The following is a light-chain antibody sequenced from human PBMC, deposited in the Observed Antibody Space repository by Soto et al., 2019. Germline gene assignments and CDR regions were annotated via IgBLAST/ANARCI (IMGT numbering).Light chain of an antibody. V-gene: IGKV3-15*01. J-gene: IGKJ3*01. Sequence: EVVLTQSPATLSVSPGERATLSCRASQTVGTNLAWYQQRPGQAPRLLIYGASTRATGIPARFSGSGSGSECTLTISSLQSDDVAVYYCQQYNKWPLFTFGPGTRVDNK. CDR2: GAS. CDR1: QTVGTN. CDR3: QQYNKWPLFT.